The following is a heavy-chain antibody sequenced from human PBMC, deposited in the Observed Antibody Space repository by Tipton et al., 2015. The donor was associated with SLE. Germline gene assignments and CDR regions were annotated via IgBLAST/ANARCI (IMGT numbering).Heavy chain of an antibody. CDR1: GGSISGYY. CDR2: INHSGST. D-gene: IGHD6-19*01. V-gene: IGHV4-34*01. J-gene: IGHJ4*02. Sequence: LRLSCTVSGGSISGYYWSWIRQPPGKGLEWIGEINHSGSTNYNPSLKSRVTISVDTSKNQFSLKLSSVTAADTAVYYCAREFGSMAGFDYWGQGTLVTVSS. CDR3: AREFGSMAGFDY.